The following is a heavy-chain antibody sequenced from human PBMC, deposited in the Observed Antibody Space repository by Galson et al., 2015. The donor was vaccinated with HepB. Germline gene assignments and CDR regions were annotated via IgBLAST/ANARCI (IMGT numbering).Heavy chain of an antibody. CDR2: INAGNGNT. V-gene: IGHV1-3*01. CDR3: ARASVLEGAFDI. D-gene: IGHD3-3*01. CDR1: GYTFTSYA. Sequence: SVKVSCKASGYTFTSYAMHWVRQAPGQRLEWMGWINAGNGNTKYSQKFQGRVTITRDTSASTAYMELSSLRSEDTAVYYCARASVLEGAFDIWGQGTMVTVSS. J-gene: IGHJ3*02.